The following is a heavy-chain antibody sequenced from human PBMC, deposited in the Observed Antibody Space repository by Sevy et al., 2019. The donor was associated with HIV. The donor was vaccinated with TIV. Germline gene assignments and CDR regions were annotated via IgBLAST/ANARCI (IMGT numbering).Heavy chain of an antibody. Sequence: SETLSLTCTVSGGSISSYYWSWIRQPPGKGLEWIGYIYYSGSTNYNPSLKSRVTISVDTSKNQFSLKLSSVTAADTAVYYCARASITPRLPVAGTRYYYGMDVWGQGTTVTVSS. D-gene: IGHD6-19*01. CDR2: IYYSGST. V-gene: IGHV4-59*01. J-gene: IGHJ6*02. CDR1: GGSISSYY. CDR3: ARASITPRLPVAGTRYYYGMDV.